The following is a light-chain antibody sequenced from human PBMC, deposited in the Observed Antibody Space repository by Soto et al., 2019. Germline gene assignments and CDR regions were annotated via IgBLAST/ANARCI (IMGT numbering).Light chain of an antibody. J-gene: IGLJ2*01. CDR3: CSYAGSFSWI. V-gene: IGLV2-11*01. CDR1: SRDVRGYNF. Sequence: QSALTQPRSVSGSPGQSITISCTGSSRDVRGYNFVSWYQQHPGEAPKLILYDVNVRPSGVPDRISGSKSGGTAYLTISRLQADDEADYYCCSYAGSFSWIFGGGTKVTVL. CDR2: DVN.